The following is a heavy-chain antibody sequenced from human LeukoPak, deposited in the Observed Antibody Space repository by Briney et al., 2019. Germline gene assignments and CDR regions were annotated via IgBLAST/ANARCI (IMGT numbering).Heavy chain of an antibody. J-gene: IGHJ5*02. CDR3: VRGPYGSSISNWFDP. CDR1: GGSITGYS. Sequence: SETLSLTCSVSGGSITGYSWSWIRQTPGKGLEWIGYVYYNGDTHYNPSLNSRLSMSVDTPNKQFSLNLRSVTAADTAVYYCVRGPYGSSISNWFDPWGQGLLVTVSS. D-gene: IGHD3-10*01. V-gene: IGHV4-59*01. CDR2: VYYNGDT.